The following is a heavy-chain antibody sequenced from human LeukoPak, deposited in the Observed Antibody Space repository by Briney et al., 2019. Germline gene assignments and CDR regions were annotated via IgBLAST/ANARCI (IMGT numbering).Heavy chain of an antibody. J-gene: IGHJ4*02. CDR1: GFTFSSYA. Sequence: GGSLRLSCAASGFTFSSYAMHWVRQAPGKGREWVAVISYDGSNKYYADSVKGRFTISTDNSKNTLYLQMNSLRAEDTAVYYCASNPGYSSSWEEYYFDYWGQGTLVTVSS. CDR3: ASNPGYSSSWEEYYFDY. CDR2: ISYDGSNK. D-gene: IGHD6-13*01. V-gene: IGHV3-30-3*01.